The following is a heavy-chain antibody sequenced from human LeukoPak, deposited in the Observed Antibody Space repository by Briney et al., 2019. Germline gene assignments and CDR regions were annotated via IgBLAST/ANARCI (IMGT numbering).Heavy chain of an antibody. V-gene: IGHV1-18*01. D-gene: IGHD6-6*01. CDR1: GYTFTSYG. CDR2: ISAYNGNT. Sequence: GALVKVSCKASGYTFTSYGISWVRQAPGQGLEWMGWISAYNGNTNYAQKLQGRVTMTTDTSTSTAFMELRSLRSDDTAVYYCARAPGAARSYYYYYMDVWGKGTTVTVSS. J-gene: IGHJ6*03. CDR3: ARAPGAARSYYYYYMDV.